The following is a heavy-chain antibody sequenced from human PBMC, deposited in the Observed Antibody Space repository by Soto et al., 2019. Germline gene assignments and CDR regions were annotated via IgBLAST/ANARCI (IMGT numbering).Heavy chain of an antibody. CDR1: GFTFSTYP. Sequence: GGSLRLSCAASGFTFSTYPMTWVRQAPGKGLEWVSHISGSGGSTYNADSVKGRFTISRDNSKNTLYLQMNTLRAEDTAVYYCAKHRHYSDGSGSYSFPLDVWGQGTTVTVSS. CDR2: ISGSGGST. D-gene: IGHD3-22*01. CDR3: AKHRHYSDGSGSYSFPLDV. J-gene: IGHJ6*02. V-gene: IGHV3-23*01.